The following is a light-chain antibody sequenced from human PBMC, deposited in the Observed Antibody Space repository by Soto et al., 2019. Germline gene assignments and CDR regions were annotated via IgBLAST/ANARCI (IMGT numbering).Light chain of an antibody. Sequence: QSVLTQPASVSGSPGQSITISCTGTSSDVGGYNYVSRYQQHPGKAPKLLIYDVNHRPSGISNRFSGSKSGNTASLTISGLHAEDEADYYCTSYTTTSTVVFGGGTKLTVL. CDR3: TSYTTTSTVV. CDR2: DVN. J-gene: IGLJ2*01. V-gene: IGLV2-14*03. CDR1: SSDVGGYNY.